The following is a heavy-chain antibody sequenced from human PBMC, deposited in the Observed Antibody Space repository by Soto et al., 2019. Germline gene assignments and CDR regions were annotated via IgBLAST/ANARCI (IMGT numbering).Heavy chain of an antibody. D-gene: IGHD2-2*01. CDR3: ARLGIVVVPAAIHTYGMDV. CDR1: GYSVTYYW. CDR2: IYPGDSDT. Sequence: PGESLKIAGEGSGYSVTYYWIGWVRQMPGKGREWMGIIYPGDSDTRYSPSFQGQVTISVDKSIRTAYLQWSSLKASDTAIYYCARLGIVVVPAAIHTYGMDVWGQGTTVTVSS. V-gene: IGHV5-51*01. J-gene: IGHJ6*02.